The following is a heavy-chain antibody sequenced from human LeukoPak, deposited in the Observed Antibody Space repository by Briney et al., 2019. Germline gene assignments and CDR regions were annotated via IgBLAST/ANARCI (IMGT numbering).Heavy chain of an antibody. Sequence: SETLSLTCTVSGGSISSSSYYWGWIRQPPGKGLEWIGSIYYSGSTYYNPSLKSRVTISVDTSKNQFSLKLSSVTAADTAVYYCAIGGAFDIWGQGTMVTVSS. CDR3: AIGGAFDI. CDR2: IYYSGST. V-gene: IGHV4-39*07. CDR1: GGSISSSSYY. J-gene: IGHJ3*02.